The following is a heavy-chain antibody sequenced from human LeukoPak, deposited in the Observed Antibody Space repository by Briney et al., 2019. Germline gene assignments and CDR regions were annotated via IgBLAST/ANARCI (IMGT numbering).Heavy chain of an antibody. CDR2: INSDGSST. CDR1: GFTFSSYW. J-gene: IGHJ4*02. D-gene: IGHD6-19*01. Sequence: HPGGSLRLSCAASGFTFSSYWMHWVRQAPGKGLVWVSRINSDGSSTTYADSVEGRFTISRDNAKNTLYLQMNSLRAEGTAVYYCARSSPGIAVAGSGYWGQGTLVTVSS. V-gene: IGHV3-74*01. CDR3: ARSSPGIAVAGSGY.